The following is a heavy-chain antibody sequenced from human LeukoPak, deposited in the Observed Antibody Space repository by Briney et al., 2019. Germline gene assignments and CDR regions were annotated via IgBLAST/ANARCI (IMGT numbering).Heavy chain of an antibody. D-gene: IGHD6-6*01. V-gene: IGHV3-23*01. Sequence: PGGSLRLSCAASGFTFSSYAMSWVRQAPGKGLEWVSAISGSGGSTYYADSVKGRFTISRDNSKNTLYLQMNSLRAEDPAVYFCAKPGSSSYLYYFDSWGQGTLVTVSS. J-gene: IGHJ4*02. CDR1: GFTFSSYA. CDR2: ISGSGGST. CDR3: AKPGSSSYLYYFDS.